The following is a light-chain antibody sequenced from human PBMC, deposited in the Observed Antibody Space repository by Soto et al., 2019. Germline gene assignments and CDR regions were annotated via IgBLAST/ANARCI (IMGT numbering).Light chain of an antibody. CDR2: EVN. CDR1: SRDIGGYDF. CDR3: LAYAGRTTLV. V-gene: IGLV2-8*01. J-gene: IGLJ1*01. Sequence: QSVLTQPPSASGSPGQSVTISCTGTSRDIGGYDFVSWYQQYPGKAPQLIISEVNQRPSGVPDRFSGSKSGNAASLTVSGXQSEDEADYYCLAYAGRTTLVFGTGTKVT.